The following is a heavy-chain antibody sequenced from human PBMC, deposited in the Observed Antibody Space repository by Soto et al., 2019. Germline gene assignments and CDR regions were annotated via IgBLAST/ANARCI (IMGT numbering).Heavy chain of an antibody. V-gene: IGHV4-39*02. J-gene: IGHJ6*02. CDR2: IYYSGST. D-gene: IGHD2-8*02. CDR1: GGSISSSSYY. CDR3: AREYWDPSGYYYGMDV. Sequence: LSLTCTVSGGSISSSSYYWGWIRQPPGKGLEWIGSIYYSGSTYYNPSLKSRVTISVDTSKNQFSLKLSSVTAADTAVYYCAREYWDPSGYYYGMDVWGQGTTVTVSS.